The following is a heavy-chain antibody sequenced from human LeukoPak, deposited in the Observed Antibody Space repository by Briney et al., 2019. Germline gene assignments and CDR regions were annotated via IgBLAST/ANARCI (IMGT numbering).Heavy chain of an antibody. D-gene: IGHD4/OR15-4a*01. V-gene: IGHV3-23*01. CDR3: ARGGAYDYGVLDA. CDR1: GFTFTRHA. Sequence: GGSLRLSCAASGFTFTRHAMSWVRQAPGQGLQWVSTISDTAGTTFYRDSVQGRFTISRDISNNTLSLHMGGLRADDTAVYYCARGGAYDYGVLDAWGQGAQVTVSS. J-gene: IGHJ5*02. CDR2: ISDTAGTT.